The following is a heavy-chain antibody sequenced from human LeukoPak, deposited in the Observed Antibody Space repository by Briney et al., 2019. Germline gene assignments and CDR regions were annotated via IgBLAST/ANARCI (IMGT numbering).Heavy chain of an antibody. CDR2: ISGGGEDT. V-gene: IGHV3-23*01. CDR1: GFTFTNYA. Sequence: GGSLRLSCAASGFTFTNYAMSWIRQAPGKGLDWVSAISGGGEDTYYPNSVKGRFTISRDNSKNTLYLQMNCLGAEDTAIYYCAKPRAMTTGVGRYFDLWGRGTLVTVSS. J-gene: IGHJ2*01. D-gene: IGHD1-1*01. CDR3: AKPRAMTTGVGRYFDL.